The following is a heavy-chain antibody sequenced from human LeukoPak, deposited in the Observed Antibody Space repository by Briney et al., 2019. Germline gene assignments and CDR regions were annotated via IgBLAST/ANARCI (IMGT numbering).Heavy chain of an antibody. V-gene: IGHV3-53*01. D-gene: IGHD6-19*01. CDR3: AKVGIEQWLSQGQFFDY. J-gene: IGHJ4*02. Sequence: GGSLRLSCAASGFTVSSNYMSWVRQAPGKGLEWVSVIYSGGSTCYADSVKGRFTISRDNSKNTLYLQMNSLRAEDTAVCYCAKVGIEQWLSQGQFFDYWGQGTLVTVSS. CDR2: IYSGGST. CDR1: GFTVSSNY.